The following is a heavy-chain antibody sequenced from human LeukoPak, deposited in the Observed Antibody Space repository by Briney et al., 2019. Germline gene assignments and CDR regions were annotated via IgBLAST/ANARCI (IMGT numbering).Heavy chain of an antibody. CDR1: GGSISSYS. Sequence: PSETLSLTCTVSGGSISSYSWSWIRQSAGKGLEWIGHMYTSGITNYNPSLKSRVTMSVDTSKKQFSLKLSSVTAADTAVYYCASRDASTAAGFDIWGQGTMLTVSS. D-gene: IGHD6-13*01. CDR3: ASRDASTAAGFDI. CDR2: MYTSGIT. V-gene: IGHV4-4*07. J-gene: IGHJ3*02.